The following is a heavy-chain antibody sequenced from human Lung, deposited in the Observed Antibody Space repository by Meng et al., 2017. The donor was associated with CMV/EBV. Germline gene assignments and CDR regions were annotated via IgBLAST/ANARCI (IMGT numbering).Heavy chain of an antibody. J-gene: IGHJ4*02. CDR3: TRLRYYDFWSGYRAPSYFDY. CDR1: GFTFGDYA. V-gene: IGHV3-49*04. CDR2: IRSKAYGGTT. D-gene: IGHD3-3*01. Sequence: GGSXRLSCTASGFTFGDYAMSWVRQAPGKGLEGVGFIRSKAYGGTTEYAASVKGRFTISRDDSISIAYLQMNSLKTEDTAVYYCTRLRYYDFWSGYRAPSYFDYWXQGTXVTVSS.